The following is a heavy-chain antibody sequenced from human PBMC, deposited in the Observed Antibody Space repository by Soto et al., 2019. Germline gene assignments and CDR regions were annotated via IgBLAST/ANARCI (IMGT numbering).Heavy chain of an antibody. V-gene: IGHV4-31*03. Sequence: QVQLQESGPGLVKPSQTLSLTCTVSGGSISSGGYYWSWIRQHPGKGLEWIGYIYYSGSTYYNPSLESRVTISVDTSKNQFPLKLSSVTAADTAGYYCARGTMVRGVPFDYWGQGTLVTVSS. D-gene: IGHD3-10*01. CDR2: IYYSGST. J-gene: IGHJ4*02. CDR3: ARGTMVRGVPFDY. CDR1: GGSISSGGYY.